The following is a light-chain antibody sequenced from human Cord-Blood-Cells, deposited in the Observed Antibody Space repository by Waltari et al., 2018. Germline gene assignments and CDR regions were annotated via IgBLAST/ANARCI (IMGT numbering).Light chain of an antibody. CDR2: DVS. V-gene: IGLV2-14*01. Sequence: QSALTQPASVSGSPGQSITISCTGTSSDVGGYNYVSWYQQHPGKAPKLMIYDVSNRPSGVSNLFSGSKSGNTASLTISGLQAEDEADYYCSSYTSSSTLVVGGGTKLTVL. CDR1: SSDVGGYNY. CDR3: SSYTSSSTLV. J-gene: IGLJ2*01.